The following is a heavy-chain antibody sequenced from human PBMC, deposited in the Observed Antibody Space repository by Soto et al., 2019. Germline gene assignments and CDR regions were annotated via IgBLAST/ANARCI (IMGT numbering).Heavy chain of an antibody. V-gene: IGHV3-33*01. CDR1: GFTFSSYG. CDR2: IWYDGSNK. D-gene: IGHD2-21*02. Sequence: GGSLRLSCAASGFTFSSYGMHWVRQAPGKGLEWVAVIWYDGSNKYYADSVKGRITISRDNSKNTLYLQMNSLRAQDTAVYYCARDYRSKSPRSIVVVTAANAFDIWGQGTMVTVSS. J-gene: IGHJ3*02. CDR3: ARDYRSKSPRSIVVVTAANAFDI.